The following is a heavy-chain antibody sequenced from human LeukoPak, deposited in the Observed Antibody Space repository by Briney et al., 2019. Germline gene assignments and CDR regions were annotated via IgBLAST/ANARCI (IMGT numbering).Heavy chain of an antibody. CDR2: IYYSGST. CDR1: GGSISSYY. D-gene: IGHD4-23*01. J-gene: IGHJ6*02. V-gene: IGHV4-59*01. Sequence: SETLCLTCTVSGGSISSYYWSWIRQPPGKGLEWIGYIYYSGSTNYNPSLKSRVTISVDTSKNQFSLKLSSVTAADTAVYYCARGYGGRDYYYYYGMDVWGQGTTVTVSS. CDR3: ARGYGGRDYYYYYGMDV.